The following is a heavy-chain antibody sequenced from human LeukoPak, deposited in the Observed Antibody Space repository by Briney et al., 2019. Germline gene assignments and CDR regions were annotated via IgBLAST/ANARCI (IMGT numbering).Heavy chain of an antibody. CDR1: GFTFSSYD. D-gene: IGHD1-14*01. Sequence: GGSLRLSCAASGFTFSSYDMTWVRQAPGKGLEWVSAISGSGTSTYYADSVKGRFTISRDNSKNTLYLQMNSLRVEDTAVYYCARQQPPSGYWGQGTLVTVSS. CDR2: ISGSGTST. V-gene: IGHV3-23*01. J-gene: IGHJ4*02. CDR3: ARQQPPSGY.